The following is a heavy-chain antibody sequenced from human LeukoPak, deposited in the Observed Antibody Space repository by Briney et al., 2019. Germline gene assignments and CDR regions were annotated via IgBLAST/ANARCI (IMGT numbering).Heavy chain of an antibody. Sequence: SETLSLTCTVSGGSISSYYWSWIRQPPGKGLEWIGYIYYSGSTNYNPSLKSRVTISVDTSKNQFSLKLTSLAAADTAVYYCARAGVSSGYWSLWGQGTLVTVSS. J-gene: IGHJ4*02. CDR3: ARAGVSSGYWSL. V-gene: IGHV4-59*01. CDR2: IYYSGST. D-gene: IGHD3-22*01. CDR1: GGSISSYY.